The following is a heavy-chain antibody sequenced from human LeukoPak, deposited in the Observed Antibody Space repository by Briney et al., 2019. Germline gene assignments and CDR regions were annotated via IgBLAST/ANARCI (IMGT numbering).Heavy chain of an antibody. J-gene: IGHJ4*02. D-gene: IGHD4-23*01. CDR1: GAFLTNPTYY. Sequence: SETLSLSCTVSGAFLTNPTYYQWSWIRQAPGKGLELIGSLYASESPKIKTSLRSRVTLSLDTSKNQFSLELRSVTPEDSAVYYCARFKSGGWSYFDTWGQGIPVTVSS. CDR3: ARFKSGGWSYFDT. CDR2: LYASESP. V-gene: IGHV4-61*01.